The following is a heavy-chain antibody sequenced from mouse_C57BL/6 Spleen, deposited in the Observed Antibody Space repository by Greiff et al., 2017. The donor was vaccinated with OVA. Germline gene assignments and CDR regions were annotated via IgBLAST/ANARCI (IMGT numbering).Heavy chain of an antibody. D-gene: IGHD2-3*01. CDR3: AREWGDGYFDY. CDR1: GFTFSSYA. J-gene: IGHJ2*01. V-gene: IGHV5-4*01. CDR2: ISDGGSYT. Sequence: EVKLVESGGGLVKPGGSLKLSCAASGFTFSSYAMSWVRQTPEKRLEWVATISDGGSYTYYPDNVKGRFTISRDNAKNNLYLQMSHLKSEDTAMXYCAREWGDGYFDYWGQGTTLTVSS.